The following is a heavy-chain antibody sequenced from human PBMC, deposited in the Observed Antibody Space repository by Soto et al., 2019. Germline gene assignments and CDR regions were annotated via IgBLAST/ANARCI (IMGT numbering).Heavy chain of an antibody. CDR1: GYSFTSYW. V-gene: IGHV5-51*01. J-gene: IGHJ5*02. Sequence: ESLKISCKGSGYSFTSYWIGWVRQMPGKGLEWMGIIYPGDSDTRYSPSFQGQVTISADKSISTAYLQWSSLKASDTAMYYCARREYYYDSSGYLNWFDPWGQGTLVTVSS. D-gene: IGHD3-22*01. CDR3: ARREYYYDSSGYLNWFDP. CDR2: IYPGDSDT.